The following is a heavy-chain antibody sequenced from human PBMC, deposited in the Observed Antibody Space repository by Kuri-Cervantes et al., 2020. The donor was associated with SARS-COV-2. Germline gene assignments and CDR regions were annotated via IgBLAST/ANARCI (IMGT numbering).Heavy chain of an antibody. Sequence: GESLKISCAASGFTFSSYGMHWVRQAPGKGLEWVAVIWYDGSNKYYADSVKGRSTISRDNSKNTLYLQMNSLRAEDTAVYYCASEAKTYYYDEGGVWGQGTTVTVSS. CDR1: GFTFSSYG. V-gene: IGHV3-33*08. J-gene: IGHJ6*02. D-gene: IGHD3-22*01. CDR3: ASEAKTYYYDEGGV. CDR2: IWYDGSNK.